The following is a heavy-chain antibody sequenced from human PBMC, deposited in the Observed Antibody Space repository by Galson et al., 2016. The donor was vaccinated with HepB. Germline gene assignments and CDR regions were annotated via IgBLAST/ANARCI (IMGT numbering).Heavy chain of an antibody. Sequence: SLRLSCAASGFTFSSYGMHWVRQAPGKGLEWVAVISYDGSNKYYADSVKGRFTISRDNSKNTLYLQMNSLRVEDTAIYYCAKGRLGCSSTSCYIKNWFDPWGQGTLVTVSS. J-gene: IGHJ5*02. CDR3: AKGRLGCSSTSCYIKNWFDP. CDR1: GFTFSSYG. CDR2: ISYDGSNK. V-gene: IGHV3-30*18. D-gene: IGHD2-2*01.